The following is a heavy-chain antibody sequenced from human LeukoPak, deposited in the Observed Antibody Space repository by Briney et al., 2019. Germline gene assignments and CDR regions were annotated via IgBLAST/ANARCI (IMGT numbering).Heavy chain of an antibody. CDR1: GFTFSTYS. D-gene: IGHD1-26*01. Sequence: PGGSLRLSCAASGFTFSTYSMNWVRQAPGKGLEWVSFISSSSSYIYYADSVKGRFTISRDNAKNSLYLQMNSLRAEDTAVYYCATESGTYSGTCFDYWGQGTLVTVSS. CDR3: ATESGTYSGTCFDY. V-gene: IGHV3-21*06. J-gene: IGHJ4*02. CDR2: ISSSSSYI.